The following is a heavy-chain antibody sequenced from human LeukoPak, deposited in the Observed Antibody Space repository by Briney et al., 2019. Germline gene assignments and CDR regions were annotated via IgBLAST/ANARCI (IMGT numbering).Heavy chain of an antibody. V-gene: IGHV3-7*01. CDR2: IKQDGSEK. D-gene: IGHD3-3*01. CDR1: GFTVSGNC. J-gene: IGHJ3*02. CDR3: ARGPSARFFGVAKGAFDI. Sequence: GGSLRLSCAVSGFTVSGNCMSWVRQAPGKGLEWVTDIKQDGSEKYYVDSVKGRFTISRDNAKNSLYLQMNSLRAEDTAVYYCARGPSARFFGVAKGAFDIWGQGTMVTVSS.